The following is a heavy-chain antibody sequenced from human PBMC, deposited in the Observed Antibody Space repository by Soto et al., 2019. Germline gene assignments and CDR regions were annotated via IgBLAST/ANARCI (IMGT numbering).Heavy chain of an antibody. CDR3: ASSDRSGFGFDY. D-gene: IGHD3-22*01. CDR2: VYSGGNT. V-gene: IGHV4-59*12. Sequence: SETLSLTCIVSGGSISNYYWSWIRQPPGKGLEWIGYVYSGGNTNYNPSLKSRVTISVDTSKNQFSLKLTSVTAADTAVYYCASSDRSGFGFDYWGQGTLVTVS. CDR1: GGSISNYY. J-gene: IGHJ4*02.